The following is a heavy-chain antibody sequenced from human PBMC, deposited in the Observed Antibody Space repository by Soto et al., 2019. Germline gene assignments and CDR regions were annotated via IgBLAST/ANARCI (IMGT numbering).Heavy chain of an antibody. CDR2: ISGSGGST. CDR1: GFTFSSYA. D-gene: IGHD3-3*01. J-gene: IGHJ6*03. V-gene: IGHV3-23*01. Sequence: GGSLRLSCAASGFTFSSYAMNWVRQAPGKGLEWVSTISGSGGSTYYADSVKGRFTISRDNSKNTLYLQMNSLRAEDTAVYYCAKLHYDFWSGYSDPYYYYMDVWGKGTTVTAP. CDR3: AKLHYDFWSGYSDPYYYYMDV.